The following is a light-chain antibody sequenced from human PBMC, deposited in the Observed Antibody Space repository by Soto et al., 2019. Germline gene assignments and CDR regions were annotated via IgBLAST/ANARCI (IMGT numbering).Light chain of an antibody. J-gene: IGKJ1*01. V-gene: IGKV3-15*01. CDR2: GAS. CDR3: QQYNNWPGT. CDR1: QSVSTN. Sequence: ETVMTQSPATLSVSPGESATLSCRASQSVSTNLAWYQHKPGQAPSLLISGASTRATGLPARFSGSGSGTEFTLTISSRQSEDLADYYCQQYNNWPGTFGLGTKVDIK.